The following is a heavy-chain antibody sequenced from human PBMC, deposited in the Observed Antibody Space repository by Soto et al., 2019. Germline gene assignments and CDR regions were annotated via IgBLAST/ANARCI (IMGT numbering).Heavy chain of an antibody. CDR3: ARGKTVAAAGPFDY. Sequence: QVQLQESGPGLVKPSQTLSLTCTVSGGSISSGGYSWSWIRQHPGKGLEWIGYIYYSGSTYYNPSLKSRVTTSVDTSKNQFSLKLSSVSAADTAVYYCARGKTVAAAGPFDYGGQGTLVTVSS. D-gene: IGHD6-13*01. J-gene: IGHJ4*02. CDR2: IYYSGST. CDR1: GGSISSGGYS. V-gene: IGHV4-31*03.